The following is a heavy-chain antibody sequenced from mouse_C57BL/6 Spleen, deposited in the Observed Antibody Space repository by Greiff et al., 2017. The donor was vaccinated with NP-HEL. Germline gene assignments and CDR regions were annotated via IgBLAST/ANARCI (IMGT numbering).Heavy chain of an antibody. CDR2: INPNNGGT. V-gene: IGHV1-26*01. CDR3: ARRYYGTQYYYAMDY. J-gene: IGHJ4*01. Sequence: VQLQQSGPELVKPGASVKISCKASGYTFTDYYMNWVKQSHGKSLEWIGDINPNNGGTSYNQKFKGKATLTVDKSSSTAYMELRRLTSEDSAVYYCARRYYGTQYYYAMDYWGQGTSVTVSS. D-gene: IGHD1-1*01. CDR1: GYTFTDYY.